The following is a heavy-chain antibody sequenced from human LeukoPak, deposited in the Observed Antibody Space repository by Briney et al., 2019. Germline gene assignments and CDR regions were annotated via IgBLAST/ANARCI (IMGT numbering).Heavy chain of an antibody. Sequence: SVKVSWKASGGTFSSYAISWVRQAPGQGLEWMGRIIPILGIANYAQKFQGRVTITADKSTSTAYMELSSLRSEDTAVYYCATHARSSGWVIWFDPWGQGTLVTVSS. D-gene: IGHD6-19*01. J-gene: IGHJ5*02. CDR3: ATHARSSGWVIWFDP. CDR1: GGTFSSYA. CDR2: IIPILGIA. V-gene: IGHV1-69*04.